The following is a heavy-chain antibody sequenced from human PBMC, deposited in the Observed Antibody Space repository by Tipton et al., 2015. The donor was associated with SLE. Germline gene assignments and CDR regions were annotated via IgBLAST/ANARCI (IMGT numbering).Heavy chain of an antibody. V-gene: IGHV3-48*03. CDR3: ARSSSWLDAFDI. CDR1: GFTFSSYE. D-gene: IGHD6-13*01. CDR2: ISSSGSII. Sequence: SLRLSCAASGFTFSSYEMNWVRQAPGKGLDWVLYISSSGSIIYYADSVKGRFTISRDNSKNTLYLQMGSLRAEDMAVYYCARSSSWLDAFDIWGQGTMVTVSS. J-gene: IGHJ3*02.